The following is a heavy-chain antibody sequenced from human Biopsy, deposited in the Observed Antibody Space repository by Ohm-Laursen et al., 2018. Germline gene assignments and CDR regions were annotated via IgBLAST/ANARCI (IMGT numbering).Heavy chain of an antibody. D-gene: IGHD3-9*01. V-gene: IGHV4-61*01. J-gene: IGHJ4*02. Sequence: SDTLSLTCTVSGGSVSSGSYYWSWIRQPPGKGLEWIGHNQNSGSTNYNPSLKSRVTISADTSKNQFSLKLSSVTAADTAMYYCARGRGWGNTYFRSFDYWGQGTLVTVSS. CDR3: ARGRGWGNTYFRSFDY. CDR1: GGSVSSGSYY. CDR2: NQNSGST.